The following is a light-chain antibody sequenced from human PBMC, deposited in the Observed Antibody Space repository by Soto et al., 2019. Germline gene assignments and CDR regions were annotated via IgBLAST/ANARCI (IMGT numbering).Light chain of an antibody. CDR1: SSNIESNH. Sequence: QSVLTQPPSASGTPGQTVTISCSGTSSNIESNHVSWYQQLPGTAPKLLFYKSNRGPSGVPDRFSASKSGTSASLAISGLRSEDEADYYCAAGDDSLRGVVFGGGTKLTVL. V-gene: IGLV1-47*01. J-gene: IGLJ2*01. CDR2: KSN. CDR3: AAGDDSLRGVV.